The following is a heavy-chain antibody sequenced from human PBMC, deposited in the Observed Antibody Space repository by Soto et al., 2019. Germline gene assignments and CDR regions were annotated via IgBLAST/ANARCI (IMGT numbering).Heavy chain of an antibody. CDR2: INSDGSST. Sequence: GGSLRLSCAASGFTFSSYWMHWVRQAPGEGLVWVSRINSDGSSTRYADSVRGRFTVSRDNSKNILYLQMDSLRPEDTAVYFCAKEGSPKVSRWDDYWGQGTLVTAPQ. V-gene: IGHV3-74*01. CDR1: GFTFSSYW. D-gene: IGHD1-26*01. CDR3: AKEGSPKVSRWDDY. J-gene: IGHJ4*02.